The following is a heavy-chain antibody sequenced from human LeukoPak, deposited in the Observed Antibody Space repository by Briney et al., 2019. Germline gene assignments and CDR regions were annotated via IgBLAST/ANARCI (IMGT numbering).Heavy chain of an antibody. Sequence: GGSLRLSCAASGFAFSDFYMFWIRQAPGKGLEWISYISNSGSTMYYADSVKGRFTISRDNDKNSLYLQMNSLRDEDTAVYYCARDALGSYDYWGQGTLVTVSS. CDR1: GFAFSDFY. J-gene: IGHJ4*02. CDR2: ISNSGSTM. V-gene: IGHV3-11*01. D-gene: IGHD3-10*01. CDR3: ARDALGSYDY.